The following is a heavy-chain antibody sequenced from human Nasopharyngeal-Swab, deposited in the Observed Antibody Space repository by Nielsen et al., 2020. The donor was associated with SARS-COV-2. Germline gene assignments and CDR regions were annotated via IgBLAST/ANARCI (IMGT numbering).Heavy chain of an antibody. J-gene: IGHJ4*02. V-gene: IGHV2-26*01. D-gene: IGHD5-18*01. Sequence: SGPTLVKPTETLTLTCTVSGFSLSNARMGVSWIRQPPGKALEWLAHIFSNDEKSYSTSLKTRLTISKDTSKNRVVLTMTNMDPVDTATYYCARVDVDTSMTHWGQGTLVTVSS. CDR1: GFSLSNARMG. CDR3: ARVDVDTSMTH. CDR2: IFSNDEK.